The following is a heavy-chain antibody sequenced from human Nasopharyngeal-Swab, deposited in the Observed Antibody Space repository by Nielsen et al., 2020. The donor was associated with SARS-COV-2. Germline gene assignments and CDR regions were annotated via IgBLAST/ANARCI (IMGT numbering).Heavy chain of an antibody. CDR3: VRGSYGHYDS. J-gene: IGHJ5*01. CDR2: ISPTSDYI. CDR1: GLTFSSYT. V-gene: IGHV3-21*06. D-gene: IGHD4-17*01. Sequence: GESLKISCAASGLTFSSYTMNWVRQAPGKGLEWVSSISPTSDYIYYAESVKGRFTISRDNAKNSLFLQMNRLRAEETAIYYCVRGSYGHYDSWGQGALITVSS.